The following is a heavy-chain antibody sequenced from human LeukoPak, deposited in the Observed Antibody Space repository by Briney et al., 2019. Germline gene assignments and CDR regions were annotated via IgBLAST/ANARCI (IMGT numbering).Heavy chain of an antibody. V-gene: IGHV3-23*01. Sequence: GGSLRLSCAASGFTFSSYRMNWVRQAPGKGLEWVSAISGSGGSTYYADSVKGRFTISRDNSKNTLYLQMNSLRAEDTAVYYCAKSSGWYEMDFDYWGQGTLVTVSS. CDR3: AKSSGWYEMDFDY. D-gene: IGHD6-19*01. CDR1: GFTFSSYR. CDR2: ISGSGGST. J-gene: IGHJ4*02.